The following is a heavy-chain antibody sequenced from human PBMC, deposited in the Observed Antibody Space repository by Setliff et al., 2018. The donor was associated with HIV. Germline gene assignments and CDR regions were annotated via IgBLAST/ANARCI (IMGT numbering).Heavy chain of an antibody. J-gene: IGHJ4*02. Sequence: SGPTLVNPTETLTLTCTVSGFSLSNARMGVSRIRQPPGKALEWLAHIFSNDEKSYSTSLKSRLTISKDTSKSQVVLTMTNMDPVDTATYYCARIRAAAFFDYWGQGTLVTVSS. CDR2: IFSNDEK. D-gene: IGHD6-13*01. CDR1: GFSLSNARMG. CDR3: ARIRAAAFFDY. V-gene: IGHV2-26*01.